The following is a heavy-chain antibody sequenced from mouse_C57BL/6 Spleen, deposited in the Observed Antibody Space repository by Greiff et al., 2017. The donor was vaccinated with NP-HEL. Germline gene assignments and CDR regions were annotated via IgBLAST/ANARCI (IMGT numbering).Heavy chain of an antibody. D-gene: IGHD1-1*01. Sequence: VQLQQSGPELVKPGASVKISCKASGYTFTDYYMNWVKQSHGKSLEWIGDINPNNGGTSYNQKFKGKATLTVDKSSSTAYMELRSLTSEDSAVYSCAGITTVVEGYYGGWGTGTTVTVSS. CDR1: GYTFTDYY. CDR2: INPNNGGT. V-gene: IGHV1-26*01. J-gene: IGHJ1*03. CDR3: AGITTVVEGYYGG.